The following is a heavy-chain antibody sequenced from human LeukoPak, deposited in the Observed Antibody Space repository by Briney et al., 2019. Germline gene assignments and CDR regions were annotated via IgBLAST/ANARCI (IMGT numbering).Heavy chain of an antibody. CDR3: ARGGHCTNGVCYIFSY. CDR1: GYIFKNYG. V-gene: IGHV1-18*01. J-gene: IGHJ4*02. D-gene: IGHD2-8*01. CDR2: ISPYNGYT. Sequence: ASVTVSCTASGYIFKNYGITWVRQAPGQGLEWMGWISPYNGYTNYAERLQGRVTMTTDTSTSTAYMELRSLRSDDTAVYYCARGGHCTNGVCYIFSYWGQGTLVTVSS.